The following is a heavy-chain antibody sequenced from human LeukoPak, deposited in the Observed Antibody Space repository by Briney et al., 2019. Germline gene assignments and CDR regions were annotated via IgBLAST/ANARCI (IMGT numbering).Heavy chain of an antibody. CDR2: IYPGDSDT. V-gene: IGHV5-51*01. J-gene: IGHJ6*03. CDR3: ARVAGLGSYYYYYMDV. Sequence: ESLKISCKGSGYSFTSYWIGWVRQMPGKGLEWMGIIYPGDSDTRYSPSFQGQVTISADKSISTAYLQWSSLKASDTAMYYCARVAGLGSYYYYYMDVWGKGTTVTVSS. D-gene: IGHD6-19*01. CDR1: GYSFTSYW.